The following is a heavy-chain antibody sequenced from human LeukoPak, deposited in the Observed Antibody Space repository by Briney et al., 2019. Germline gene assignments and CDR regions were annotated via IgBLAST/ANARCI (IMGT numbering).Heavy chain of an antibody. J-gene: IGHJ6*03. CDR3: ARGIKPAAAYYYYYYYMDV. V-gene: IGHV1-18*01. D-gene: IGHD2-2*01. CDR2: ISAYNGNT. CDR1: GYTFTSYG. Sequence: ASVKVSCKASGYTFTSYGISWVRQAPGQGLEWMGWISAYNGNTNYAQKLQGRVTMTTDTSTSTAYMELRSLRSDDTAVYYCARGIKPAAAYYYYYYYMDVWGKGTTVTISS.